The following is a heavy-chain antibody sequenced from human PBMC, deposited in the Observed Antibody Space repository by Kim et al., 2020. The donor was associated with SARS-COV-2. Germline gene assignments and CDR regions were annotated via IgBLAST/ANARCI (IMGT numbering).Heavy chain of an antibody. CDR2: IYYSGST. CDR1: GGSVSSGSYY. J-gene: IGHJ4*01. D-gene: IGHD3-3*01. CDR3: ARTYYDFWRGYLDY. V-gene: IGHV4-61*01. Sequence: SETLSLTCTVSGGSVSSGSYYWSWIRQPPGKGLEWIGYIYYSGSTNYNPSLKSRVTISVDTSKNQFSLKLSSVTAADTAVYYCARTYYDFWRGYLDYWG.